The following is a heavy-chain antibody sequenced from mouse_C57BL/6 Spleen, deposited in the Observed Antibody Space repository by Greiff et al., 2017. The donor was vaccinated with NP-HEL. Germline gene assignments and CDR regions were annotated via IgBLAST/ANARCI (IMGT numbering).Heavy chain of an antibody. D-gene: IGHD4-1*01. CDR3: ARDWGRDWYFDV. J-gene: IGHJ1*03. CDR1: GYTFTSYW. V-gene: IGHV1-53*01. Sequence: QVQLQQPGTELVKPGASVKLSCKASGYTFTSYWMHWVKQRPGQGLEWIGNINPSNGGTNYNEKFKSKATLTVDHSSSTAYMQLSSLTSEDSAVYYCARDWGRDWYFDVGGTGTTVTDSS. CDR2: INPSNGGT.